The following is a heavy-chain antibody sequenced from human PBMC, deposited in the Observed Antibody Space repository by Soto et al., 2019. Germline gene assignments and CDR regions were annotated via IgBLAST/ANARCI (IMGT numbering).Heavy chain of an antibody. Sequence: GGSLRLSCAASGFTFSYYGMHWVRQAPGKGLEWVAVIWSDGSDEYYADSVKGRFTISRDNSKNTVYLQMNSLRAEDTAVYYCARIPLDDHYGVDVWGQGTTVTVSS. CDR3: ARIPLDDHYGVDV. CDR1: GFTFSYYG. J-gene: IGHJ6*02. D-gene: IGHD1-1*01. V-gene: IGHV3-33*01. CDR2: IWSDGSDE.